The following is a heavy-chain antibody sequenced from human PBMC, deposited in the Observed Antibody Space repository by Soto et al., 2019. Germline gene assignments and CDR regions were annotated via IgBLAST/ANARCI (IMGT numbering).Heavy chain of an antibody. D-gene: IGHD3-9*01. V-gene: IGHV1-2*02. Sequence: QVQLVQSGAEVKKPGSSVRVSCKTSGYSFAGHYLHWVRQAPGQGLEWMGWINPNSGGTIYAQKFQGRVTMTRDTSISTADMQLSSLRSDDTAVYYCAGDSHYDILTGYSRNAFDMWGQGTVVTVSS. CDR3: AGDSHYDILTGYSRNAFDM. CDR2: INPNSGGT. CDR1: GYSFAGHY. J-gene: IGHJ3*02.